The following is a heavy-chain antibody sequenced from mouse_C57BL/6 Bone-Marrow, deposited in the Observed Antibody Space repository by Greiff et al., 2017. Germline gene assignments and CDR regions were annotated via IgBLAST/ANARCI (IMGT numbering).Heavy chain of an antibody. CDR2: IDPSDSYT. J-gene: IGHJ4*01. CDR1: GYTFTSYW. CDR3: ARADYYGSSYEDAMDY. Sequence: QVQLQQSGAELVMPGASVKLSCKASGYTFTSYWMHWVKQRPGQGLEWIGEIDPSDSYTNYNQKFKGKSTLTVDKSSSTAYMQLSSLTSEYSAVXYCARADYYGSSYEDAMDYWGQGTSVTVSS. V-gene: IGHV1-69*01. D-gene: IGHD1-1*01.